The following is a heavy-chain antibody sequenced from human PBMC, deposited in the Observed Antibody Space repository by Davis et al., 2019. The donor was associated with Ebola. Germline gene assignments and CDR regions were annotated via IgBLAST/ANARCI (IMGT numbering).Heavy chain of an antibody. Sequence: GESLKISCAASGFTFSSYSMNWVRQAPGKGLEWVSSISSGSYYIYYADSLKGRFTISRDNSKNTLYLQINSLRAEGTAVYYCARGYYDSTGNRYFDFWGRGTLVTVSS. CDR2: ISSGSYYI. J-gene: IGHJ2*01. D-gene: IGHD3-22*01. CDR1: GFTFSSYS. CDR3: ARGYYDSTGNRYFDF. V-gene: IGHV3-21*04.